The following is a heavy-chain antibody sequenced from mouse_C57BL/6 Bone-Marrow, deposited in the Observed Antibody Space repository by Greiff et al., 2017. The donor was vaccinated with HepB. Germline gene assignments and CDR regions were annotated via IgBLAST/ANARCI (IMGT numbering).Heavy chain of an antibody. V-gene: IGHV1-50*01. CDR2: IDPSDSYT. Sequence: LQQPGAELVKPGASVKLSCKASGYTFTSYWMQWVKQRPGQGLEWIGEIDPSDSYTNYNQKFKGKATLTVDTSSSTAYMQLSSLTSEDSAVYYCARGGFAYWGQGTLVTVSA. CDR3: ARGGFAY. CDR1: GYTFTSYW. J-gene: IGHJ3*01.